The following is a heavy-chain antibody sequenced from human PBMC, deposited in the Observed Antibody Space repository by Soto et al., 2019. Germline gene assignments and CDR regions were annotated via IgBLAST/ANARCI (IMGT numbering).Heavy chain of an antibody. Sequence: GPGPLTTSETLSLTCAVSGGSISSSTWWSWVRQPPGKGLEWIGEIYQNGGTNYSPSLRSRVTLSVDKSKNQFSQRLNSVTAADTAVYYCASPWGSFLTGRADALEIWGKGTMVTVSS. J-gene: IGHJ3*02. CDR1: GGSISSSTW. CDR3: ASPWGSFLTGRADALEI. D-gene: IGHD3-9*01. CDR2: IYQNGGT. V-gene: IGHV4-4*02.